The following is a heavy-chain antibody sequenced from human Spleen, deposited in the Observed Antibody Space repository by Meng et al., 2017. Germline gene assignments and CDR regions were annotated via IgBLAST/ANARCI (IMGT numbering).Heavy chain of an antibody. CDR1: GFTFSSYE. V-gene: IGHV3-48*03. Sequence: GGSLRLSCAASGFTFSSYEMSWVRQAPGRGLEWVSYISSSGSAIYYADSVKGRFTISRDDAKNSLYLQMNSLRAEDMAVYYCAREGVAVAGTGPVFDIWGQGTMVTVSS. D-gene: IGHD6-19*01. CDR3: AREGVAVAGTGPVFDI. J-gene: IGHJ3*02. CDR2: ISSSGSAI.